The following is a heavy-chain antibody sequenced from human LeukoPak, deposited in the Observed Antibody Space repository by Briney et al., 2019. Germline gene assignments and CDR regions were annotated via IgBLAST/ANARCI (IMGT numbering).Heavy chain of an antibody. CDR3: ASGGYCSTTTCYPNWFDP. CDR2: VSHSGST. J-gene: IGHJ5*02. Sequence: SETLSLTCTVSGGSIDGSTGHWGWIRQPPGKGLEWIGYVSHSGSTNYNPSLKSRVTISVDTSKNQFSLKLSSVTAADTAVYYCASGGYCSTTTCYPNWFDPWGQGTLVTVSS. CDR1: GGSIDGSTGH. V-gene: IGHV4-61*05. D-gene: IGHD2-2*01.